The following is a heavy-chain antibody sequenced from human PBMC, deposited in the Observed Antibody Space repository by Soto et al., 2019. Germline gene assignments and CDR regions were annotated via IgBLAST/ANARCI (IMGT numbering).Heavy chain of an antibody. CDR2: IWNDGSTK. D-gene: IGHD3-9*01. CDR1: GFTFSTYG. J-gene: IGHJ3*02. V-gene: IGHV3-33*01. Sequence: GGSLRLSCAASGFTFSTYGMHWVRQAPGKGLEGVAVIWNDGSTKYYADSVKGRFTISRDDSKNTLYLQMNSLRAEDTAVYYCARVLRYFDWDYAFDIWGQGTMVTVSS. CDR3: ARVLRYFDWDYAFDI.